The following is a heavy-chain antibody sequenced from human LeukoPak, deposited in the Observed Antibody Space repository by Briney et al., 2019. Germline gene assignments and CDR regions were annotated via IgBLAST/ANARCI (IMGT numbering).Heavy chain of an antibody. CDR1: GFTFSSYE. CDR3: ASDPYSGSYGNYYYYFMDV. V-gene: IGHV3-48*03. CDR2: ISGSGSTI. D-gene: IGHD1-26*01. Sequence: GGSLRLSCAASGFTFSSYEMNWVRQAPGKGLEWVSYISGSGSTIYYADSVKGRFTISRDNAKNSLYLQMNSLRAEDTAVYYCASDPYSGSYGNYYYYFMDVWGKGTTVTISS. J-gene: IGHJ6*03.